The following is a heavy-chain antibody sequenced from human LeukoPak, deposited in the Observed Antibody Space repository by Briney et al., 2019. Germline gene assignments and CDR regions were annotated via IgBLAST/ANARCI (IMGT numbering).Heavy chain of an antibody. J-gene: IGHJ4*02. Sequence: GGSLRLSCAASGFTFSSYAMSWVRQAPGKGLEWVSAISGSGGSTYYADSVKGRLTISRDNPKNTLYLQMNSLRAEDTAVYYCAKDSQSPNTPRYSSGWYPDYWGQGTLVTVSS. CDR3: AKDSQSPNTPRYSSGWYPDY. CDR1: GFTFSSYA. CDR2: ISGSGGST. D-gene: IGHD6-19*01. V-gene: IGHV3-23*01.